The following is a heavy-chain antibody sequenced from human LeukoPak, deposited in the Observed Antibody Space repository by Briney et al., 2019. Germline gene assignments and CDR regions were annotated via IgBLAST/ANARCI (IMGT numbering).Heavy chain of an antibody. CDR3: TTQAVADLFDY. CDR2: IRSKAYGGTT. Sequence: PGRSLRLSCTASGFTFGDYAMSWFRQAPGKGLEWVGFIRSKAYGGTTEYAASVKGRFTISRDDSKSIAYLQMNSLKTEDTAVYYCTTQAVADLFDYWGQGTLVTVPS. J-gene: IGHJ4*02. D-gene: IGHD6-19*01. CDR1: GFTFGDYA. V-gene: IGHV3-49*03.